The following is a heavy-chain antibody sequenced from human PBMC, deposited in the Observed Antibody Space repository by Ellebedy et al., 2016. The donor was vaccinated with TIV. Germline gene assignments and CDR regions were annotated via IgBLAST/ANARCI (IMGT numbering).Heavy chain of an antibody. V-gene: IGHV1-18*04. CDR1: GYTFTSYG. CDR2: ISAYNGNR. D-gene: IGHD2-15*01. Sequence: ASVKVSXXASGYTFTSYGISWVRQAPGQGLEWMAWISAYNGNRKYAQKFQARVTMTTDTSTSTAYMEVRSLRSDDTAVYYCARVRGTWVSDIEDYWGQGTLVTVSP. J-gene: IGHJ4*02. CDR3: ARVRGTWVSDIEDY.